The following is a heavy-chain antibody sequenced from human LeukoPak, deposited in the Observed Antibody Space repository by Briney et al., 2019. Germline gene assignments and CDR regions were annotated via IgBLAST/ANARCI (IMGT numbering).Heavy chain of an antibody. CDR3: ARGHRSISIVGATTSDY. CDR2: ISSSGSTI. D-gene: IGHD1-26*01. V-gene: IGHV3-11*04. J-gene: IGHJ4*02. Sequence: GGSLRLSCAASGFTFSDYYMSWIRQAPGKGLEWVSYISSSGSTIYYADSVKGRFTISRDNSKNTLYLQMNSLRAEDTAVYYCARGHRSISIVGATTSDYWGQGTLVTVSS. CDR1: GFTFSDYY.